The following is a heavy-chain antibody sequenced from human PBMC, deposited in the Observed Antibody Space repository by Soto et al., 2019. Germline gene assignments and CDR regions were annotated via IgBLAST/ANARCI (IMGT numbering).Heavy chain of an antibody. D-gene: IGHD2-2*01. Sequence: GGSLRLSCAASGFIFSSYGMHWVRQAPGKGLEWVAVISYDGSNKYYADSVKGRFSISRDNSKNTLFLQMNSLTTEDSAVYCCAKAYCGSTSCYFDGLSNYYMDVWGKGTTVTVSS. V-gene: IGHV3-30*18. CDR3: AKAYCGSTSCYFDGLSNYYMDV. J-gene: IGHJ6*03. CDR1: GFIFSSYG. CDR2: ISYDGSNK.